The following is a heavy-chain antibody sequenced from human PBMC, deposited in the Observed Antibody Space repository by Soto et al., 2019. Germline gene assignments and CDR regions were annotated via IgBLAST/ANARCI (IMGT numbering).Heavy chain of an antibody. D-gene: IGHD3-22*01. CDR2: MYYSVSA. V-gene: IGHV4-39*07. J-gene: IGHJ4*02. Sequence: SETLSLTCTVSGSSISSSGYYWGWIRQPPGKGLEWVGSMYYSVSAYYNPSLKSRVTISVDTSKSQFSLKLSSVTAADTAVYYCARDRAYYESSGLYFDYWGQGTLVTVSS. CDR1: GSSISSSGYY. CDR3: ARDRAYYESSGLYFDY.